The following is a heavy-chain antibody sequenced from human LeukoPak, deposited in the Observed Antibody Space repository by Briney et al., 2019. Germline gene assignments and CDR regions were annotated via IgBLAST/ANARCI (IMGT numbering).Heavy chain of an antibody. CDR3: AKASNYHGSGAYFPFVS. CDR2: ISGSGGST. CDR1: GFTFSSYA. Sequence: GRSLRLSCAASGFTFSSYATSWVRQPPGKWLEWASSISGSGGSTYYADSVKGRVTISRDDSKNTVYLQMNSLRAEDTVVYYCAKASNYHGSGAYFPFVSWGQGTLVTVSS. D-gene: IGHD3-10*01. J-gene: IGHJ4*02. V-gene: IGHV3-23*01.